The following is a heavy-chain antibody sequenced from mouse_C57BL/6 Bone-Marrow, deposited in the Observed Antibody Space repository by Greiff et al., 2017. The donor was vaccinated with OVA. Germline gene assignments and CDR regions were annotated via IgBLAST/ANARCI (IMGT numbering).Heavy chain of an antibody. CDR2: IYPGSGST. V-gene: IGHV1-55*01. CDR3: ASGSSPYWYFDV. Sequence: QVQLQQPGAELVKPGASVKMSCKASGYTFTSYWITWVKQRPGQGLEWIGDIYPGSGSTNYNEKFKSKATLTVDTSSSTAYMQLSSLTSEDSAVYYCASGSSPYWYFDVWGTGTTVTVSS. CDR1: GYTFTSYW. J-gene: IGHJ1*03. D-gene: IGHD1-1*01.